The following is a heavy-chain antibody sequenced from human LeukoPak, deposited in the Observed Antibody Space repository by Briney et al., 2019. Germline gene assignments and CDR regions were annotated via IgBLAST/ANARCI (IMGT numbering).Heavy chain of an antibody. V-gene: IGHV4-38-2*01. D-gene: IGHD2-2*01. CDR2: IYHTGSA. CDR3: AGYCTSTTCILRGFDY. CDR1: GYSFTSGHY. J-gene: IGHJ4*02. Sequence: SETLSLTCSVSGYSFTSGHYWGWIRQPPGKGLEWIASIYHTGSAHYNPSLKSRVTISVDTSKNQFSLKLSSVTAADTAVYYCAGYCTSTTCILRGFDYWGQGTLVTVSS.